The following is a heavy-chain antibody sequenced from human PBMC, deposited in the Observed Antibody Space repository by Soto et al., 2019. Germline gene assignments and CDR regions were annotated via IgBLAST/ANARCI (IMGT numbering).Heavy chain of an antibody. CDR3: ARAGTATLSDY. D-gene: IGHD2-15*01. V-gene: IGHV4-59*01. J-gene: IGHJ4*02. CDR2: MYYSGST. Sequence: TSETLSLTCTVSGGSLSNYYCSWIRQPPGKGLEWIGYMYYSGSTNYNPSLKSRVTISIDTSKNQFSLKLSSVTAADTAVYYCARAGTATLSDYWGQGTLVTVSS. CDR1: GGSLSNYY.